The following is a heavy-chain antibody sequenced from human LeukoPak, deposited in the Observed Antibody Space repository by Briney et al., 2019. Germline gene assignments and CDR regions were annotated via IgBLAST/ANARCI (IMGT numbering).Heavy chain of an antibody. J-gene: IGHJ4*02. D-gene: IGHD3-22*01. Sequence: SETLSLTCAVYGGSFSGYYWSWIRQPPGKGLEWIGENNHSGSTNYNPSLKSRVTISVDTSKNQFSLKLSSVTAADTAVYCCAREGSSGTDYWGQGTLVTVSS. V-gene: IGHV4-34*01. CDR1: GGSFSGYY. CDR2: NNHSGST. CDR3: AREGSSGTDY.